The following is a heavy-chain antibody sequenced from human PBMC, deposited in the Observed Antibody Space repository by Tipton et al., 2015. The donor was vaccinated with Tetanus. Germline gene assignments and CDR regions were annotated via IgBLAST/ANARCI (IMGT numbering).Heavy chain of an antibody. V-gene: IGHV1-2*02. J-gene: IGHJ6*02. CDR1: GYTFTGYY. Sequence: QLVQSGAELKKPGASVKVSCTASGYTFTGYYMYWVRQAPGQGLEWVGWIDPNSGDTIYAQKFQGRVPMTRDTSISTVYMELSRLRSDDTAVYYCARDRGDYIYYGMDVWGPGTTVPVSS. D-gene: IGHD3-22*01. CDR3: ARDRGDYIYYGMDV. CDR2: IDPNSGDT.